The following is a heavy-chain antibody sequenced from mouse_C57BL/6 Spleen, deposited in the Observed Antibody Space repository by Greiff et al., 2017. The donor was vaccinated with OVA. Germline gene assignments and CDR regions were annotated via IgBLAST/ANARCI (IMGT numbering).Heavy chain of an antibody. CDR1: GYTFTSYW. CDR2: IHPNSGSN. Sequence: QVQLQQPGAELVKPGASVKLSCKASGYTFTSYWMHWVKQRPGQGLEWIGMIHPNSGSNNYNEKFKSKATLTVDKSSSTAYMQLSSLTSDDSAVYYCAIITTVVGGYYYAMDYWGQGTSVTVSS. J-gene: IGHJ4*01. V-gene: IGHV1-64*01. D-gene: IGHD1-1*01. CDR3: AIITTVVGGYYYAMDY.